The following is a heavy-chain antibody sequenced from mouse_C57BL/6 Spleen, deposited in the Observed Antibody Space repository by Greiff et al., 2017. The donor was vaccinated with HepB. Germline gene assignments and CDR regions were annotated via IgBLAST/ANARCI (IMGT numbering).Heavy chain of an antibody. D-gene: IGHD1-1*01. CDR3: ARWYYYDSSYWYFDV. CDR1: GYAFSSSW. J-gene: IGHJ1*03. CDR2: IYPGDGDT. V-gene: IGHV1-82*01. Sequence: QVQLQQSGPELVKPGASVKISCKASGYAFSSSWMNWVKQRPGKGLEWIGRIYPGDGDTNYTGKFKGKATLTADKSSSTAYMQLSSLTSEDSAVYFCARWYYYDSSYWYFDVWGKGTTVTVSS.